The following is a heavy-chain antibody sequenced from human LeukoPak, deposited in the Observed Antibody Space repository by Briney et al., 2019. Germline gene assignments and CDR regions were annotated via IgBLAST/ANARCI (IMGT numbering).Heavy chain of an antibody. CDR2: ISAYNGNT. J-gene: IGHJ4*02. V-gene: IGHV1-18*01. CDR3: ARAQSQGLRYFDWLSPPDY. CDR1: GGTFSSYG. D-gene: IGHD3-9*01. Sequence: ASVKVSCKASGGTFSSYGISWVRQAPGQGLEWMGWISAYNGNTNYAQKPQGRVTMTTDTSTSTAYMELRSLRSDDTAVYYCARAQSQGLRYFDWLSPPDYWGQGTLVTVSS.